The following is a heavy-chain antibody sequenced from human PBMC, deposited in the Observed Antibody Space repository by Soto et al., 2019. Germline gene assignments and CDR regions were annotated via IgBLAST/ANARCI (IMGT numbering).Heavy chain of an antibody. CDR1: GFTLSSYW. J-gene: IGHJ4*02. V-gene: IGHV3-74*01. CDR2: INSDGRIT. Sequence: EVQLVESGGGLVQPGGSLRLSCAASGFTLSSYWMHWVRQAPGKGLVWVSRINSDGRITSYADSVKGRFTISRDNAKDTLYLQMNSLRPEDTAVYYCARAESGTYYYWGQGTRVTVSS. D-gene: IGHD1-26*01. CDR3: ARAESGTYYY.